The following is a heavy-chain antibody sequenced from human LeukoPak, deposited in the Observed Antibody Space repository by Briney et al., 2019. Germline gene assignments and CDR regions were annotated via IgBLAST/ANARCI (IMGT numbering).Heavy chain of an antibody. CDR1: GGSISSYY. V-gene: IGHV4-59*08. CDR3: ARLPCDYGGNHFDS. Sequence: PSETLSLNGTGYGGSISSYYWGWIRQPPGNGLEWIGYIYYSGSPNYNPSLKSRVTISVDTSKNQFSLKLSSVTAADTAVYYCARLPCDYGGNHFDSWGQGTLVTVSS. CDR2: IYYSGSP. D-gene: IGHD4-23*01. J-gene: IGHJ4*02.